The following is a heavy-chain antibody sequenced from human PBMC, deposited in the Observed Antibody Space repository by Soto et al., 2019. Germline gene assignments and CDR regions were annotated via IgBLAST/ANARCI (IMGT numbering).Heavy chain of an antibody. D-gene: IGHD6-19*01. CDR2: INHSGST. V-gene: IGHV4-39*07. Sequence: TSETLSLTCTVSGGSISSGGYYWSWIRQPPGKGLEWIGEINHSGSTKYNPSLKSRVTISVDTSKNQFSLKLSSVTAADTAVYYCATIAVPGTMDYWGQGSLVTVSS. CDR3: ATIAVPGTMDY. CDR1: GGSISSGGYY. J-gene: IGHJ4*02.